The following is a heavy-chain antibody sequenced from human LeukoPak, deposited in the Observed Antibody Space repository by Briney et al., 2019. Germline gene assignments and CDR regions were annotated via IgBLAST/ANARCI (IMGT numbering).Heavy chain of an antibody. Sequence: PGGSLRLSCAASGFTFSSYWMSWVRQAPGKGLEWVANIKQEGSEKYYVDSVKGRFTISRDNAKNSLYLQMNSLRAEDTAVYYCARGSSGWLGYYYYYMDVWGKGTTVTVSS. V-gene: IGHV3-7*04. D-gene: IGHD6-19*01. CDR1: GFTFSSYW. J-gene: IGHJ6*03. CDR2: IKQEGSEK. CDR3: ARGSSGWLGYYYYYMDV.